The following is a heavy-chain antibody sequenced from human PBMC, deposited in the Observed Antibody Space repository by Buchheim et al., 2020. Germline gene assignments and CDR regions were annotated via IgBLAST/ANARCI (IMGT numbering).Heavy chain of an antibody. Sequence: VQVVESGGGVVQPGRSLRLSCGASGFPFSIYTMNWVRQAPGKGLEWVAVISYDGKNKDYAESVKGLFTISRANSKHTVDLEMNSLRGDDTAVYYCATNAVAGHEGYWGQGT. D-gene: IGHD6-19*01. CDR2: ISYDGKNK. V-gene: IGHV3-30*04. J-gene: IGHJ4*03. CDR1: GFPFSIYT. CDR3: ATNAVAGHEGY.